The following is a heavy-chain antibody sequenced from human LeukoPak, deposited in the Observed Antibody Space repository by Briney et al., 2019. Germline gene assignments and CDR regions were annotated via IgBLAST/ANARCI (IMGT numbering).Heavy chain of an antibody. CDR2: INPTRTSI. Sequence: GGSLRLSCAASGLTFSDYIINWVPEAPGKGLEWVSSINPTRTSIYYAVAVKGRFTISRDNARSSLYLQMNRLRAEDTAGYYCVRLRRNSDRSDYYYFYDYWGQGILVTVSS. CDR3: VRLRRNSDRSDYYYFYDY. V-gene: IGHV3-69-1*01. J-gene: IGHJ4*02. CDR1: GLTFSDYI. D-gene: IGHD3-22*01.